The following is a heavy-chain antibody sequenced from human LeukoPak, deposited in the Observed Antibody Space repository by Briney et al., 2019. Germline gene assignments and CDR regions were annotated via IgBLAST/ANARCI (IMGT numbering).Heavy chain of an antibody. V-gene: IGHV3-30*18. Sequence: PGGSLRLSCAASGFTFSSYGMHWVRQAPGKGLEWVAVISYDGSNKYYADSVKGRFTISRDNSKNTLYLQMNSLRAEDTAVYYCAKGPPLYFGESAEYFQHWGQGTLVTVSS. CDR2: ISYDGSNK. J-gene: IGHJ1*01. D-gene: IGHD3-10*01. CDR3: AKGPPLYFGESAEYFQH. CDR1: GFTFSSYG.